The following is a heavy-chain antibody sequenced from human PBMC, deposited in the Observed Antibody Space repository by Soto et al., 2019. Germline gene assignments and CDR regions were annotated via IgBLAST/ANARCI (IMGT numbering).Heavy chain of an antibody. Sequence: GGSLRLSCAASGFTFSSYAMSWVRQAPGKGPEWVSTISSGGANTYYADSVKGRFTISRDFSKNTLYLQMSSLRAEDTAIYYCAKDQIWEVPHFFDHWGQGILVTVSS. D-gene: IGHD1-26*01. J-gene: IGHJ4*02. CDR2: ISSGGANT. CDR1: GFTFSSYA. CDR3: AKDQIWEVPHFFDH. V-gene: IGHV3-23*01.